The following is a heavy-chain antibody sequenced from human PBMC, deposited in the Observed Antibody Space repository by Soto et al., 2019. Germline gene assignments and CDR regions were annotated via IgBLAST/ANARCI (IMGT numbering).Heavy chain of an antibody. D-gene: IGHD3-10*01. CDR3: AHSGSGSHPNWFDP. J-gene: IGHJ5*02. CDR1: GFSLSTGGVA. V-gene: IGHV2-5*02. Sequence: QITLKESGPPLVNPTQTLTLTCTFSGFSLSTGGVAVGWIRQPPGKALEWLAIIYWDDDKRYSPSLKSRLAITKDTSKNQVVLTMTNMDPVDTATYYCAHSGSGSHPNWFDPWGQGTLVTVSS. CDR2: IYWDDDK.